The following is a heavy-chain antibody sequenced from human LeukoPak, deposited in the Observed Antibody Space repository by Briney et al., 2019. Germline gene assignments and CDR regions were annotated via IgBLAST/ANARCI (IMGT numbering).Heavy chain of an antibody. CDR2: IQRDGSSP. D-gene: IGHD3-16*01. V-gene: IGHV3-74*01. Sequence: GGSLRLSCAASGFTVSSNYMSWVRQAPGKGLEWVSGIQRDGSSPTYADSVKGRFTISRDNAKGSVYLQVNILRAEDTAVYYCSRGHYGPDYWGQGTLVTDSS. CDR3: SRGHYGPDY. J-gene: IGHJ4*02. CDR1: GFTVSSNY.